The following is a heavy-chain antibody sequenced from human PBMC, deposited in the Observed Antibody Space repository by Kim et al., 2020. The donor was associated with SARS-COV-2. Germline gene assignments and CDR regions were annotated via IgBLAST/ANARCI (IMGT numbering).Heavy chain of an antibody. V-gene: IGHV3-7*03. J-gene: IGHJ4*02. CDR2: IKEDGSVK. D-gene: IGHD6-13*01. Sequence: GGSLRLSCAASGFTFSSYWMSWFRQAPGKGLEWVANIKEDGSVKQYVDAVKGRFTLSRDNTKNSLYLHMSSLRAEDTAVYYCARDVVLSYTSSWDYWGQGTLVTVSS. CDR3: ARDVVLSYTSSWDY. CDR1: GFTFSSYW.